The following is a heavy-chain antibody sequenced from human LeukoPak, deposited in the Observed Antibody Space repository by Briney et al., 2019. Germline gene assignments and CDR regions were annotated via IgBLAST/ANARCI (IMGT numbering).Heavy chain of an antibody. Sequence: HPGGSLRLSCAASGFTFSSYEMNWVRQAPGKGLEWVANIKQDGSEKYYVDSVKGRFTISRDNAKNSLYLQMNSLRAEDTAVYYCASFTIFGPYYYYYYMDVWGKGTTVTVSS. CDR1: GFTFSSYE. V-gene: IGHV3-7*01. CDR3: ASFTIFGPYYYYYYMDV. D-gene: IGHD3-3*01. CDR2: IKQDGSEK. J-gene: IGHJ6*03.